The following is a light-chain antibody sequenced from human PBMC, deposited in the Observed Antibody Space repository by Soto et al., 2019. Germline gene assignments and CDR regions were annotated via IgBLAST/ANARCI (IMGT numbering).Light chain of an antibody. CDR2: EVS. J-gene: IGLJ2*01. CDR1: SSDVGTYNY. CDR3: CSYTTISTLAGV. V-gene: IGLV2-14*01. Sequence: QSVLTQPASVSGSPGQSITISCTGTSSDVGTYNYVSWYQQYPGKAPKLMIYEVSNRPSGVSNRFSGSKSGNTASLTISGLQPEDEAVYYCCSYTTISTLAGVFGGGTKLTVL.